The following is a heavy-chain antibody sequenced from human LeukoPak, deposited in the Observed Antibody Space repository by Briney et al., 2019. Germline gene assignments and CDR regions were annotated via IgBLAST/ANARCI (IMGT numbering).Heavy chain of an antibody. CDR2: IIPIFGTA. Sequence: GASVKASCKASGGTFSSYAISWVRQAPGQGLEWMGGIIPIFGTANYAQKFQGRVTITADESTSTAYMELSSLRSEDTAVYYCARDRGYGDPRFDYWGQGTLVTVSS. J-gene: IGHJ4*02. CDR1: GGTFSSYA. CDR3: ARDRGYGDPRFDY. V-gene: IGHV1-69*13. D-gene: IGHD4-17*01.